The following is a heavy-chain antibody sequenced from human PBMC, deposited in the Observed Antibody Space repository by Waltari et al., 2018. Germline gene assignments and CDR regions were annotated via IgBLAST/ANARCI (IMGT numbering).Heavy chain of an antibody. CDR3: ASSLYGDYTQIWGRVFDY. CDR2: SGSGGST. J-gene: IGHJ4*02. Sequence: VQLLESGGGLVQSGGSLRLSCAASGLTFRSYAMNWVRQAPGKGVEWVSVSGSGGSTDYADSVKGRFTISRDNSKNTLYLQMNNLRVEDTAVYYCASSLYGDYTQIWGRVFDYWGQGTLVTVSS. CDR1: GLTFRSYA. V-gene: IGHV3-23*01. D-gene: IGHD4-17*01.